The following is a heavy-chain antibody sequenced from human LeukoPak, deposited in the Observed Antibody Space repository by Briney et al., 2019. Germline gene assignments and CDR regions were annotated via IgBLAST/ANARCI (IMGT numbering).Heavy chain of an antibody. V-gene: IGHV1-69*04. CDR1: GYTFTSYA. Sequence: SVKVSCKASGYTFTSYAISWVRQAPGQGLEWMGRIIPILGIANYAQKFQGRVTITADKSTSTAYMELSSLRSEDTAVCYCARGYSAAAVDYWGQGTLVTVSS. CDR2: IIPILGIA. CDR3: ARGYSAAAVDY. J-gene: IGHJ4*02. D-gene: IGHD6-13*01.